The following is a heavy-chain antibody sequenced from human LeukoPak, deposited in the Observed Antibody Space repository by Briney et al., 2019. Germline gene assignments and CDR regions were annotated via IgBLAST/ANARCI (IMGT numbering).Heavy chain of an antibody. CDR2: IYPRDGST. Sequence: ASVKVSCKASGYTFTNFYMHWVRQVPGQGLEWMGMIYPRDGSTSYAQKFQGRVTVTRDTSTSTVHMELSGLRSEDTAVYYCARDQEGFDYWGQGTLVTVSS. J-gene: IGHJ4*02. CDR3: ARDQEGFDY. CDR1: GYTFTNFY. V-gene: IGHV1-46*01.